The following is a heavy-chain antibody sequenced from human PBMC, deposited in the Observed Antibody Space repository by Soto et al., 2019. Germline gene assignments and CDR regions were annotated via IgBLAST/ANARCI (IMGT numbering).Heavy chain of an antibody. V-gene: IGHV3-30*18. CDR1: GFTFSNYG. D-gene: IGHD3-22*01. J-gene: IGHJ4*02. CDR2: ISYDGSSK. Sequence: GGSLRLSCAASGFTFSNYGMHWVRQAPGKGLEWVAVISYDGSSKYYADSVKGRFTISRDNSKNTLYLHMNSLRAEDTAVYYCAKDHSVGSSGYYTLFDYWGQGTLVTVSS. CDR3: AKDHSVGSSGYYTLFDY.